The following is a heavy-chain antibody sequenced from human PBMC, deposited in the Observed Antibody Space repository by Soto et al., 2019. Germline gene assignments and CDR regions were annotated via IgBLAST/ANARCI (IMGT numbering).Heavy chain of an antibody. CDR1: GASITYGAYS. CDR3: ARGGGFDSFDY. V-gene: IGHV4-30-2*01. J-gene: IGHJ4*02. Sequence: SETLSLTCTVSGASITYGAYSWSWIRQTPGNGLEWIGYINHLETTFYNPSFESRLTLSIDRTKNQFSLNLKSMSAADRAVYFCARGGGFDSFDYWGQGILVTVSS. D-gene: IGHD3-10*01. CDR2: INHLETT.